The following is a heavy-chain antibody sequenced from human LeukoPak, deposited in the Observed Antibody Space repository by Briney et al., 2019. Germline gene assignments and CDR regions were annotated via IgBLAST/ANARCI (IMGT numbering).Heavy chain of an antibody. D-gene: IGHD1-26*01. CDR1: GFTFDDYG. V-gene: IGHV3-20*04. Sequence: PGGSLRLPCAASGFTFDDYGMSWVRQAPGKGLEWVSGINWYGGSTGYADSVKGRFTISRDNAKNSLYLQMNSLRAEDTALYYCARRAPAGAPNEYYYYMDVWGKGTTVTVSS. CDR2: INWYGGST. CDR3: ARRAPAGAPNEYYYYMDV. J-gene: IGHJ6*03.